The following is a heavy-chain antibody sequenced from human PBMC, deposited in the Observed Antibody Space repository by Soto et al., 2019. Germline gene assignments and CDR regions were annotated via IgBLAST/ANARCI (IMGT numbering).Heavy chain of an antibody. CDR2: IIPIFGTA. CDR1: GGSFSSYA. D-gene: IGHD2-15*01. CDR3: AREVVVAATGWFDP. J-gene: IGHJ5*02. V-gene: IGHV1-69*12. Sequence: QVQLVQSGAEEKKPRSSVKVSCKVSGGSFSSYAISWLRQAPGQWLEWMGGIIPIFGTANYAQKFQGRVTITADESTSKAYMELSSLRSEDTAVYYCAREVVVAATGWFDPWGQGTLVTVSS.